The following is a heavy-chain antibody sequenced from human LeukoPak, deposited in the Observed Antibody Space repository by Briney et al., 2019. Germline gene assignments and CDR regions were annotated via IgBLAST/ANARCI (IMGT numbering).Heavy chain of an antibody. CDR3: ARDRAKIQGITMVRGVTKYYYYYMDV. Sequence: ASVKVSCKASGYTFTGYFMHWVRQAPGQGLEWMGCINPNSGGTNYAQKYQGRGTITRDTSINTPYMELSRLRSDHTAVYYCARDRAKIQGITMVRGVTKYYYYYMDVWGRGTTVTVSS. V-gene: IGHV1-2*02. J-gene: IGHJ6*03. D-gene: IGHD3-10*01. CDR1: GYTFTGYF. CDR2: INPNSGGT.